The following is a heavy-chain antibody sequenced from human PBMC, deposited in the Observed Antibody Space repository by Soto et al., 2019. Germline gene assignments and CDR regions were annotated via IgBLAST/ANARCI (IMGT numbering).Heavy chain of an antibody. Sequence: SETLSLTCTVSGGSISSSSYYWGWIRQPPGKGLDWIGSIYYSGSTYHNPSLKSRVTISVDTSKNQFSLKLSSVTAADTAVYYCARPVSWYYVPNWFDPWGQGTQVTVSS. J-gene: IGHJ5*02. CDR1: GGSISSSSYY. CDR3: ARPVSWYYVPNWFDP. V-gene: IGHV4-39*01. D-gene: IGHD3-10*02. CDR2: IYYSGST.